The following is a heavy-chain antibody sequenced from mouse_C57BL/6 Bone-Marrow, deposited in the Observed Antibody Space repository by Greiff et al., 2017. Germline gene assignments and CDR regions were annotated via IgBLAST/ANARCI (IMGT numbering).Heavy chain of an antibody. D-gene: IGHD1-1*01. CDR3: ARGGYGGRNRYFDV. V-gene: IGHV1-39*01. J-gene: IGHJ1*03. CDR2: INPNYGTT. Sequence: VQLQQPGPELVKPGASVKLSCKASGYSFTDYKMNWVKQSLGKSLEWIGVINPNYGTTSYNQKFKGKATLTVDKSSSTAYMQLNSLTSEDTAVYDCARGGYGGRNRYFDVWGTGTTVTVSS. CDR1: GYSFTDYK.